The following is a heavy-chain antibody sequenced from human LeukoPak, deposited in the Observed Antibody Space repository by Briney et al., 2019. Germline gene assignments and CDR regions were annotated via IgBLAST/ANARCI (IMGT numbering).Heavy chain of an antibody. CDR2: IYHSGST. J-gene: IGHJ4*02. CDR1: DYSISSGYF. CDR3: ARASPGYYGSGSYYSLPLFDY. D-gene: IGHD3-10*01. Sequence: SETLSLTCTVSDYSISSGYFWGWIRQAPGKGLEWIVNIYHSGSTYYNPSLKSRVTISVDTSKNQFSLKLSSVTAADTAVYYCARASPGYYGSGSYYSLPLFDYWGQGTLVTVSS. V-gene: IGHV4-38-2*02.